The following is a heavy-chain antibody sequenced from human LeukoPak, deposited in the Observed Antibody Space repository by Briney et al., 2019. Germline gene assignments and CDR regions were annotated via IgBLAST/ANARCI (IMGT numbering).Heavy chain of an antibody. D-gene: IGHD2-2*01. CDR2: INPNSGDT. CDR1: GYTFTGYH. J-gene: IGHJ4*02. CDR3: ARDYCSSTSCLFDY. V-gene: IGHV1-2*06. Sequence: ASVKVSCRASGYTFTGYHIHWVRQAPGQGLEWMGRINPNSGDTNYAQNFQGRVTMTRDTSINTAYMELSRLRSDDTAVYYYARDYCSSTSCLFDYWGQGTLVTVSS.